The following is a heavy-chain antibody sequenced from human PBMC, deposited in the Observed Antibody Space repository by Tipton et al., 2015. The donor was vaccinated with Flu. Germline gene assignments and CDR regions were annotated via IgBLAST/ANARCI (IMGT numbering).Heavy chain of an antibody. J-gene: IGHJ4*02. Sequence: TLSLTCTVSGGSVSSGRYYWSWLRQTAGKGLEWIGRIYTTGDTNYNPSLESRVTISVDTSKNQFSLKLTSVTAADTAVYYCACAGHGYYDSSGSDYWGQGTLVTVSS. D-gene: IGHD3-22*01. CDR1: GGSVSSGRYY. CDR2: IYTTGDT. V-gene: IGHV4-61*02. CDR3: ACAGHGYYDSSGSDY.